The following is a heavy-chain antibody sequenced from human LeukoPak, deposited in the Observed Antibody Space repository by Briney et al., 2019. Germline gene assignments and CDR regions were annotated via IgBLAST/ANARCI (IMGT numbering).Heavy chain of an antibody. CDR1: GFTVSSNY. CDR3: ARFFSGGASSFDY. J-gene: IGHJ4*02. Sequence: QPGGSLRLSCAASGFTVSSNYMSWVRQAPGKGLEWVSVIYSGGSTYYADSVKGRFTISRDNSKNTLYLQMNSLRAEDTAVCYCARFFSGGASSFDYWGQGTLVTVSS. V-gene: IGHV3-53*01. CDR2: IYSGGST. D-gene: IGHD6-19*01.